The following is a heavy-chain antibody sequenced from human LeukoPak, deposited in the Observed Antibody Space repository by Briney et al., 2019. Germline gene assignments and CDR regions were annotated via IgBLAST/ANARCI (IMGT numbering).Heavy chain of an antibody. D-gene: IGHD6-19*01. CDR2: FDPEDGET. CDR1: GYTLTELF. Sequence: ASVKVSCKVSGYTLTELFMHWVRQAPGKGLEWMGGFDPEDGETIYAQKFQGRVTMTEDTSTDTAYMELSSLRSGDTAVYYCATDLQGSGWYYFDYWGQGTLVTVSS. CDR3: ATDLQGSGWYYFDY. V-gene: IGHV1-24*01. J-gene: IGHJ4*02.